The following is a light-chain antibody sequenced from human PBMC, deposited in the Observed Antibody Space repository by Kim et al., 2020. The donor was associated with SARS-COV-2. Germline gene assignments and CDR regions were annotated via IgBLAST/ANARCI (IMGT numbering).Light chain of an antibody. V-gene: IGKV3-11*01. CDR2: DVS. Sequence: LSPGERATLSCRANQNVNDYLAWYQQKPGQAPRLLLYDVSNRATGIPARFSGGGSGTDFTLTISSLEPEDFAVYYCQHRKAWPVTFGGGTTVDIK. CDR1: QNVNDY. J-gene: IGKJ4*01. CDR3: QHRKAWPVT.